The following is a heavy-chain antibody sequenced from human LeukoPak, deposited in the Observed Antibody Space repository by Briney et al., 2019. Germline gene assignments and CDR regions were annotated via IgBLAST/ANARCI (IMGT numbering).Heavy chain of an antibody. CDR1: KFTFSDYY. J-gene: IGHJ6*04. V-gene: IGHV3-11*04. CDR3: AELGITMIGGV. CDR2: ISSISSTM. D-gene: IGHD3-10*02. Sequence: GGSLRLSCAASKFTFSDYYMSWIRQAPGKGLEWVSYISSISSTMYYADSVKGRFTISRDNAKNSLYLQMNSLRAEDTAVYYCAELGITMIGGVWGKGTTVTISS.